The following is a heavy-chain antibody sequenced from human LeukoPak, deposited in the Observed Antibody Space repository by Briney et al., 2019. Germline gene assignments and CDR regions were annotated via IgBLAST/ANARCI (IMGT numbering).Heavy chain of an antibody. CDR3: ARDLRRYSSGHGPHNSPHGY. Sequence: GASVKVSCKASGYTFTSYDINWVRQATGQGLEWMGWMNPNSGNTGYAKKFQGRVTMTTDTSTSTAYMELRSLRSDDTAVYYCARDLRRYSSGHGPHNSPHGYWGQGTLVTVS. J-gene: IGHJ4*02. CDR1: GYTFTSYD. CDR2: MNPNSGNT. V-gene: IGHV1-8*01. D-gene: IGHD3-22*01.